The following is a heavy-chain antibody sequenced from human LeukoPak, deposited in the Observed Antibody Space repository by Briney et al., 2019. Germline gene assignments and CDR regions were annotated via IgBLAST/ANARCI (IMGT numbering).Heavy chain of an antibody. CDR1: GFTFSTYG. J-gene: IGHJ4*02. CDR3: AKDWYVGGWQNCDY. V-gene: IGHV3-30*18. D-gene: IGHD6-19*01. Sequence: GGSLRLSCAASGFTFSTYGMHWVRQAPGKGLEWVALISYDGSNEYYADSVKGRFTISRDNSKNTLFLQMNSLGAEDTAVYYCAKDWYVGGWQNCDYWGQGVLVTVSS. CDR2: ISYDGSNE.